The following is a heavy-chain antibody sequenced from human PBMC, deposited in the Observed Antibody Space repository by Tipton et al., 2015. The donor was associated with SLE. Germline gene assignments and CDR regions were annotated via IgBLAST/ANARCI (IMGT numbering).Heavy chain of an antibody. CDR2: MYHSGST. J-gene: IGHJ3*01. D-gene: IGHD3-22*01. Sequence: TLSLTCTVSGGSIRNYYWSWMRQPPGKGLEWIGQMYHSGSTNYNPSLKSRVTISVDTSKNQFSLKLSSVTAADTAVYFCTRGPVGSGYYPSSDAFDFWGQGTMVTVSS. CDR1: GGSIRNYY. CDR3: TRGPVGSGYYPSSDAFDF. V-gene: IGHV4-59*01.